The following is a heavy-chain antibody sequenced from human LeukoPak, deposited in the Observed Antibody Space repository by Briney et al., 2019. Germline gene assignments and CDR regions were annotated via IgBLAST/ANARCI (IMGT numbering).Heavy chain of an antibody. CDR2: IISGGNTK. CDR1: GFTFSSYE. Sequence: PGGSLRLSCSASGFTFSSYEMNWVRQTPGKGLEWVAHIISGGNTKYYADSVRGRFTVSRDNAKNSLYLQMNSLRDEDTAVYYCARDTVDGPFVTSLDYWGQGARVTVSS. CDR3: ARDTVDGPFVTSLDY. V-gene: IGHV3-48*03. D-gene: IGHD5-12*01. J-gene: IGHJ4*02.